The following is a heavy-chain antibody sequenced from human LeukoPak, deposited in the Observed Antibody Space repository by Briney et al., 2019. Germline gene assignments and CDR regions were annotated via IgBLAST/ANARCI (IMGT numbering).Heavy chain of an antibody. D-gene: IGHD3-3*01. CDR2: ISSSSSTI. V-gene: IGHV3-48*01. CDR1: GFTFSSYA. Sequence: GGSLRLSCAASGFTFSSYAMSWVRQAPGKGLEWVSYISSSSSTIYYADSVKGRFTISRDNAKNSPYLQMNSLRAEDTAVYYCARGRRTIFGVVTQFDYWGQGTLVTVSS. J-gene: IGHJ4*02. CDR3: ARGRRTIFGVVTQFDY.